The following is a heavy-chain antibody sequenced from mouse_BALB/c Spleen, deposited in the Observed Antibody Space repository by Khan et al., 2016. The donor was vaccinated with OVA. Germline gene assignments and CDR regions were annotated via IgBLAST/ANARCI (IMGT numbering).Heavy chain of an antibody. Sequence: EVELVESGGDLMKPGGSLKLSCAASGFTFSAYSMSWVRQTPDKRLEWVATINSDGYYTYYPDSVQGRFTIPRNKASNPLSLQMSSLWSEDTAIYYSASHLTGSFAYWGQGTLVTVSA. V-gene: IGHV5-6*01. J-gene: IGHJ3*01. CDR1: GFTFSAYS. D-gene: IGHD4-1*01. CDR2: INSDGYYT. CDR3: ASHLTGSFAY.